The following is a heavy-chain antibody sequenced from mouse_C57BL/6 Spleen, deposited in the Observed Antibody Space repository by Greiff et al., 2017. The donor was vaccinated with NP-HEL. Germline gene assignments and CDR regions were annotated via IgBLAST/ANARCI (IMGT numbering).Heavy chain of an antibody. D-gene: IGHD3-2*02. CDR2: ISSGGDYI. CDR1: GFTFSSYA. CDR3: TREGGYGGVDY. J-gene: IGHJ4*01. Sequence: EVMLVESGEGLVKPGGSLKLSCAASGFTFSSYAMSWVRQTPEKRLEWVAYISSGGDYIYYADTVKGRFTISRDNARNTLYLQMSSLKSEDTAMYYCTREGGYGGVDYWGQGTSVTVSS. V-gene: IGHV5-9-1*02.